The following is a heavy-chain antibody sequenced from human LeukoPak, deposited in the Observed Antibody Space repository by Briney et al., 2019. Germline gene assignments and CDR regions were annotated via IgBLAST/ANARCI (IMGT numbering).Heavy chain of an antibody. V-gene: IGHV4-34*01. CDR1: GGSFSGYD. CDR2: INHSGST. CDR3: ARGLFHSSGLPYAMDV. J-gene: IGHJ6*02. D-gene: IGHD3-22*01. Sequence: SETLSLTCAVYGGSFSGYDWSWIRQPPGKGLEWIGEINHSGSTNYNPSLKSRVTISVDTSKNQFSLKVSSVTAADTAVYYCARGLFHSSGLPYAMDVWGQGSTVTVSS.